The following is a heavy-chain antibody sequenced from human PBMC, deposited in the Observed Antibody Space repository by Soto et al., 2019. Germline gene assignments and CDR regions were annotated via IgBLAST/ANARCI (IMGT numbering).Heavy chain of an antibody. J-gene: IGHJ6*02. CDR1: GFTFSNHD. D-gene: IGHD6-13*01. Sequence: PGGSLRLSCAASGFTFSNHDMHWVRQAPGKGLEWVAVIRSDGTVRNYAESVKGRFTISRDNSKNTLYLEMDSLRAEDTAVYYCARDQEAGSFFPYYYGMDVWGQGTTVTVSS. CDR3: ARDQEAGSFFPYYYGMDV. CDR2: IRSDGTVR. V-gene: IGHV3-33*01.